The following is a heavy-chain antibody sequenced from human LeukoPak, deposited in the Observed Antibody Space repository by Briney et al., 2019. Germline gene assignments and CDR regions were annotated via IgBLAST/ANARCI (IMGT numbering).Heavy chain of an antibody. Sequence: PSETLSLTCAVYGGSFSGYSWTWIRQPPGKGLEWIGSISYSGSTYYNPSLKTRVTMSVDTSENQFSLKLSSVTAADSTVYYCVRIYCTSTSCYGDSYYGMDVWGQGTTVTVSS. V-gene: IGHV4-34*01. CDR1: GGSFSGYS. D-gene: IGHD2-2*01. CDR3: VRIYCTSTSCYGDSYYGMDV. J-gene: IGHJ6*02. CDR2: ISYSGST.